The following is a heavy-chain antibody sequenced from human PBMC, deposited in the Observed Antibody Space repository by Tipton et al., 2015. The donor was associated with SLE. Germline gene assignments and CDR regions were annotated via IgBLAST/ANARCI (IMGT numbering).Heavy chain of an antibody. CDR2: IIPILGTG. V-gene: IGHV1-69*11. CDR3: ARDSPKGSHFDY. CDR1: GDTFSSYG. Sequence: QSGPEVKKPGSSVKVSCKASGDTFSSYGFSWVRQAPGQGLEWVGSIIPILGTGNYAQKFQGRVTITADESTSTAYMEVSSLRSEDTAVYYCARDSPKGSHFDYWGQGTLVTVSS. J-gene: IGHJ4*02.